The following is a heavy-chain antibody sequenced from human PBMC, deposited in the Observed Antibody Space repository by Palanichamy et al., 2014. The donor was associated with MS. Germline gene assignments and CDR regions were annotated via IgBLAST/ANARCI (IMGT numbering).Heavy chain of an antibody. CDR3: ARGAGWEVQPSFLDY. CDR1: GFTFSSYW. CDR2: IKQDGSEK. V-gene: IGHV3-7*01. D-gene: IGHD1-26*01. J-gene: IGHJ4*02. Sequence: EVQLVESGGGLVQPGGSLRLSCAASGFTFSSYWMSWVRQATGKGLEWVANIKQDGSEKYYVDSVKGRFTISKDNAKNSLYLQINSLRVEDTAVYYCARGAGWEVQPSFLDYWGQGTLVTVSS.